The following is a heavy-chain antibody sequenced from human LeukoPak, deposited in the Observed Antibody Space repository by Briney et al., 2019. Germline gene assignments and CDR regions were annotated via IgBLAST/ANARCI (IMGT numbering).Heavy chain of an antibody. D-gene: IGHD4-23*01. Sequence: SETLSLTCAVYGGSFSGYYWSWIRQPPGKGLEWIGEINHSGSTNYNPSLKSRVTISVDTSKNQSSLKLSSVTAADTAVYYCARGTTVVTAGGYNWFDPWGQGTLVTVSS. CDR1: GGSFSGYY. CDR3: ARGTTVVTAGGYNWFDP. V-gene: IGHV4-34*01. J-gene: IGHJ5*02. CDR2: INHSGST.